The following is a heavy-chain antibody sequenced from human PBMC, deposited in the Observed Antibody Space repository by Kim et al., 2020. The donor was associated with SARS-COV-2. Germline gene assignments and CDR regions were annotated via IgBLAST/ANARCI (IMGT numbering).Heavy chain of an antibody. CDR1: GYSISSGYY. V-gene: IGHV4-38-2*02. Sequence: SETLSLTCTVSGYSISSGYYWGWIRQPPGKGLEWIGSIYHSGSTYYNPSLKSRVTISVDTSKNQFSLKLSSVTAADTAVYYCARDLLRRDGYNHDAFDI. J-gene: IGHJ3*02. CDR2: IYHSGST. CDR3: ARDLLRRDGYNHDAFDI. D-gene: IGHD5-12*01.